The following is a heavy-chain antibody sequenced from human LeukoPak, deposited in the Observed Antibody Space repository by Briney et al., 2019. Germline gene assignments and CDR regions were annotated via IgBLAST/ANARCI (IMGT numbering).Heavy chain of an antibody. V-gene: IGHV4-30-2*01. Sequence: PSETLSLTCAVSGGSISSGGYSWSWIRQPPGKGLEWIGYIYHSRSTYYNPSLKSRITISVDRSKNQFSLKLSSVTAADTAVYYCARKGYGGKGTFDYWGQGTLVTVSS. J-gene: IGHJ4*02. CDR1: GGSISSGGYS. CDR3: ARKGYGGKGTFDY. D-gene: IGHD4-23*01. CDR2: IYHSRST.